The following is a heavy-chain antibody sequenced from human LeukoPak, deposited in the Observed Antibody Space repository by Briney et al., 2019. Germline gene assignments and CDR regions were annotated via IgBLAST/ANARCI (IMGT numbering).Heavy chain of an antibody. Sequence: GGSLRLSCAASGFTFSGHWMSWVRQAPGKMLEWVANINQGGSDKYYVDSVKGRFTISRDNANNLLYLQMNSLRGEDTAVYYCTRDRSRAEDDWGQGTLVTVSS. J-gene: IGHJ4*02. V-gene: IGHV3-7*01. CDR1: GFTFSGHW. CDR2: INQGGSDK. CDR3: TRDRSRAEDD. D-gene: IGHD1-14*01.